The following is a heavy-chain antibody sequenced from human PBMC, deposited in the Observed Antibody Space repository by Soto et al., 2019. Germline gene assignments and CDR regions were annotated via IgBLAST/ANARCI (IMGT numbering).Heavy chain of an antibody. CDR3: AKDYWNLELRYHFDY. Sequence: GGSLRLSCAASGFTFSSYAMSWVRQAPGKGLEWVSAISGSGGSTYYADSVKGRFTISRDNSKNTLYLQMNSLRAEDTAVYYCAKDYWNLELRYHFDYWGQGTLVTVSS. CDR1: GFTFSSYA. D-gene: IGHD1-7*01. V-gene: IGHV3-23*01. CDR2: ISGSGGST. J-gene: IGHJ4*02.